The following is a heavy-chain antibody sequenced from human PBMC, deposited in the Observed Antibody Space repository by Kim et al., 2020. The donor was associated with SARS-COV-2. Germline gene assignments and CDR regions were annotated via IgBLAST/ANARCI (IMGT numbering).Heavy chain of an antibody. CDR2: INQDGDQK. D-gene: IGHD3-16*02. CDR3: ARQRAYFDYIQGSYRIEGIEY. CDR1: GFTFGDYW. V-gene: IGHV3-7*01. J-gene: IGHJ4*02. Sequence: GGSLRLSCAASGFTFGDYWMSWVRQAPGEGLEWVANINQDGDQKSYVSSVKGRFTISRDSANNSLFLHMDSLRPDDTALYYCARQRAYFDYIQGSYRIEGIEYWGQGTPVTVSS.